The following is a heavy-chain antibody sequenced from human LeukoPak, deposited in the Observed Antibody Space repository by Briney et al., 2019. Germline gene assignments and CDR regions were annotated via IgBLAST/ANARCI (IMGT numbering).Heavy chain of an antibody. D-gene: IGHD3-3*01. J-gene: IGHJ4*02. CDR1: GGSISSSSYY. V-gene: IGHV4-39*07. CDR3: AREGYDFWSGCTRGFDY. CDR2: IYYSGST. Sequence: SETLSLTCTVSGGSISSSSYYWGWIRQPPGKGLEWIGSIYYSGSTYYNPSLKSRVTISVDTSKNQFSLKLSSVTAADTAVYYCAREGYDFWSGCTRGFDYWGQGTLVTVSS.